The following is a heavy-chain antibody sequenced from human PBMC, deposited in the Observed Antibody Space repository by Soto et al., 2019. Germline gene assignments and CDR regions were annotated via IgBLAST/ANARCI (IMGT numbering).Heavy chain of an antibody. D-gene: IGHD2-15*01. CDR2: IIPMFDTP. J-gene: IGHJ4*02. V-gene: IGHV1-69*13. CDR3: ARSGGLDRDFNY. CDR1: GGTFSSDS. Sequence: SVKVSCKASGGTFSSDSFSWVRQAPGQGLEWKGGIIPMFDTPIYAQKLQEKITNTADETTSTAYMQLSSLRSGDTAVYYCARSGGLDRDFNYWGQGSLVTVSS.